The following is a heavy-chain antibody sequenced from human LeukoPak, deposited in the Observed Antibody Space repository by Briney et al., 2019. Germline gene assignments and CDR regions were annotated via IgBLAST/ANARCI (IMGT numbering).Heavy chain of an antibody. D-gene: IGHD3-22*01. CDR3: ARDGLPAVDRWFDP. J-gene: IGHJ5*02. Sequence: PSQTLSLTCTVSGGSISSGSYYWSWLRQPAGKGLEWIGRICTSGSTNYNPSLKSRVTISVDTSKNQFSLKLSSVTAADTAVYYCARDGLPAVDRWFDPWGQGTLVTVSS. V-gene: IGHV4-61*02. CDR2: ICTSGST. CDR1: GGSISSGSYY.